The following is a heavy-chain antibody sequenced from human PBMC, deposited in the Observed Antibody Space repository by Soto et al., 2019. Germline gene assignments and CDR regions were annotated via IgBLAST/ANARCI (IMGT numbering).Heavy chain of an antibody. CDR1: GYTFTSYG. CDR2: ISAYNGNT. V-gene: IGHV1-18*01. CDR3: XRAPPDITMVRGVPDP. Sequence: QVQLVQSGAEVKKPGASVKVSCKASGYTFTSYGISWVRQAPGQGLEWMGWISAYNGNTNYAQKLQGRVTMTTDTSTSTAXXELXXLXXXDXXVXXXXRAPPDITMVRGVPDPWGQGTLVTVSS. D-gene: IGHD3-10*01. J-gene: IGHJ5*02.